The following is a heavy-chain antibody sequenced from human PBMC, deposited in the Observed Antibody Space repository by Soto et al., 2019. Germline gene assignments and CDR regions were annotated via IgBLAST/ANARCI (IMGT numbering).Heavy chain of an antibody. J-gene: IGHJ5*02. CDR2: ISSSSSYI. CDR1: GFTFSSYS. CDR3: ASSPDFNYDYVWGSYRWYNWFDP. Sequence: GGSLRLSCAASGFTFSSYSMNWVRQAPGKGLEWVSSISSSSSYIYYADSVKGRFTISRDNAKNSLYLQMNSLRAEDTAVYYCASSPDFNYDYVWGSYRWYNWFDPWGQGTLVTVYS. D-gene: IGHD3-16*02. V-gene: IGHV3-21*01.